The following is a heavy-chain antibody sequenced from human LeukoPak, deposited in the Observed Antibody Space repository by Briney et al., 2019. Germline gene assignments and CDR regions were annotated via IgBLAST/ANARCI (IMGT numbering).Heavy chain of an antibody. CDR1: GGTFSSYA. CDR2: IIPIFGTA. V-gene: IGHV1-69*05. D-gene: IGHD5-18*01. CDR3: ARATPGYSYGADY. Sequence: SVKVSCKASGGTFSSYAISWVRQAPGQGLEWMGRIIPIFGTANYAQKFQGRVTITTDESTSTAYMELSSLRSEDTAVYYCARATPGYSYGADYWGQGTLVTVFS. J-gene: IGHJ4*02.